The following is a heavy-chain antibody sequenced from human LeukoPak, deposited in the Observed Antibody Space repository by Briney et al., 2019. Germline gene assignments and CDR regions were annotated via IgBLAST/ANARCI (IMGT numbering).Heavy chain of an antibody. CDR2: INPNSGGT. CDR1: GYTFTDYY. J-gene: IGHJ4*02. D-gene: IGHD5-24*01. CDR3: ARDSGDGYNPVDY. Sequence: GASVKVSCKASGYTFTDYYLHWVRQAPGQGLEWMGWINPNSGGTHYAQKFQGRVTMTRDTSISTAYMELSSLRSDDTAVYYCARDSGDGYNPVDYWGQGTLITVSS. V-gene: IGHV1-2*02.